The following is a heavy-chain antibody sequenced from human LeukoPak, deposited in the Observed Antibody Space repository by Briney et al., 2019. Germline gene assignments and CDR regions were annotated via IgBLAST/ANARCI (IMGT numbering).Heavy chain of an antibody. D-gene: IGHD5-24*01. CDR2: IRADAVTT. CDR3: VKDDGWVQYAN. Sequence: GGSLRLSCTASGFTFGDYAMSWFRQAPGKGLEWVSGIRADAVTTYYADSVKGRFIISRDNSKNTVYLQMNSLSAEDAAVYYCVKDDGWVQYANWGQGTLVTVSS. J-gene: IGHJ4*02. CDR1: GFTFGDYA. V-gene: IGHV3-23*01.